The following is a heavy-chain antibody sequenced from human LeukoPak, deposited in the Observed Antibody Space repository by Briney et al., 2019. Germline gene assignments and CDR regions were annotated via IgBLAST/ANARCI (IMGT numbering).Heavy chain of an antibody. D-gene: IGHD3-22*01. Sequence: ASVKVSCKASGYTFTGYYMHWVRQAPGQGLEWMGRINPNSGGTNYAQKFQGRVTMTRDTSISTAYMELSRLRSDDTAVYCCARDTTLMRDYYDSSGYSDYWGQGTLVTVSS. J-gene: IGHJ4*02. CDR1: GYTFTGYY. CDR3: ARDTTLMRDYYDSSGYSDY. CDR2: INPNSGGT. V-gene: IGHV1-2*06.